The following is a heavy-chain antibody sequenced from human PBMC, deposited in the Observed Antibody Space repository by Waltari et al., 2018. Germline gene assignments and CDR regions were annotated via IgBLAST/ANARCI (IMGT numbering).Heavy chain of an antibody. CDR2: ISSSGSTI. CDR1: GFTFSSYE. CDR3: AKGSPAEDIRYYYYGMDV. J-gene: IGHJ6*02. Sequence: EVQLVESGGGLVQPGGSLRLSCAASGFTFSSYEMNWVRQAPGKGLEWVSYISSSGSTIYYADAVKGRFTISRDNAKNSLYLQMNSLRAEDTALYYCAKGSPAEDIRYYYYGMDVWGQGTTVTVSS. V-gene: IGHV3-48*03. D-gene: IGHD2-15*01.